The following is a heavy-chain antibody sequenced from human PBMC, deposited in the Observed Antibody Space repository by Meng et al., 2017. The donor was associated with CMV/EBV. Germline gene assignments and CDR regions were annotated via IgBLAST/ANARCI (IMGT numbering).Heavy chain of an antibody. CDR2: TNPNSGGT. Sequence: ASVKVSCKASGYTFTGYYMHWVRQAPGQGLEWMGWTNPNSGGTNDAQKFQGRVTMTRDTSISTAYMELSRLRSDDTAVYYCASSNYGLHYYGMDVWGQGTTVTVSS. J-gene: IGHJ6*02. D-gene: IGHD4-17*01. CDR1: GYTFTGYY. V-gene: IGHV1-2*02. CDR3: ASSNYGLHYYGMDV.